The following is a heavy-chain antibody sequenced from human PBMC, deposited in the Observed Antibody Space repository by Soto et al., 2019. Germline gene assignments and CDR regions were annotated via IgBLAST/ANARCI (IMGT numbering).Heavy chain of an antibody. J-gene: IGHJ5*02. V-gene: IGHV4-59*11. CDR3: GRGWNVPGWFDP. CDR1: GGSITSHF. Sequence: QVQLQESGPGLVKPSETLSLTCAVSGGSITSHFWTWIRQTPGTGLEFIGYIHHTGRTHYSPSLKSRVTISMDTSKNQFSLNLTSLTAADTAVYYCGRGWNVPGWFDPWGQGTLVTVSS. CDR2: IHHTGRT. D-gene: IGHD3-10*02.